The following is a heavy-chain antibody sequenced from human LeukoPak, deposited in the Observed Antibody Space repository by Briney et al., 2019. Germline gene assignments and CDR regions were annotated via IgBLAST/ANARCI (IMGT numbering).Heavy chain of an antibody. CDR3: ATIGEQLVHDY. Sequence: SETLSLTCTVSGGSISSSSYYWGWIRQPPGKGLEWIGSIYYSGSTYYNPSLKSRVTISVDTSKNQFSLKLSSVTAADTAVYYCATIGEQLVHDYWGQGTLVTVSS. V-gene: IGHV4-39*07. CDR1: GGSISSSSYY. D-gene: IGHD6-6*01. J-gene: IGHJ4*02. CDR2: IYYSGST.